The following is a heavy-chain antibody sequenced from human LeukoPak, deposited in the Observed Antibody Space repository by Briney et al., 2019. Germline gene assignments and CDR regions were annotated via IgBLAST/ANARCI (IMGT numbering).Heavy chain of an antibody. V-gene: IGHV3-7*01. Sequence: PGGSLRLSCAASGFTFSSYWMSWVRQAPGKGLEWVANIKQDGSEKYYVDSVKGRFTISRDNAKNSLYLQMNSLRAEDTAVYYCASAGDMTTVTAIAYYYFDYWGQGTLVTVSS. D-gene: IGHD4-11*01. J-gene: IGHJ4*02. CDR1: GFTFSSYW. CDR3: ASAGDMTTVTAIAYYYFDY. CDR2: IKQDGSEK.